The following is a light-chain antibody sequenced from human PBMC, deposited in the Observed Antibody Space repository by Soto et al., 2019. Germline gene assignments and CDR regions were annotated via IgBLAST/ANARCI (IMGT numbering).Light chain of an antibody. J-gene: IGLJ1*01. V-gene: IGLV2-8*01. CDR3: SSYAGSNNFV. CDR1: SSDVGGYNY. CDR2: EVT. Sequence: QSALTQPPSASGSPGQSVTISCTGTSSDVGGYNYASWYQQHPGKAPKLMIYEVTKRPSGVPDRLSGSKSGNTASLTVSGLQAEDEADYYCSSYAGSNNFVFGTGTKVTVL.